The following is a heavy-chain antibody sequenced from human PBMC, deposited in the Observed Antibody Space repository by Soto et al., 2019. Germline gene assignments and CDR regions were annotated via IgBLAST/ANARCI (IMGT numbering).Heavy chain of an antibody. CDR2: INPNTGGT. Sequence: QVQLVQSGAEVKKPGASVKVSCKASGYTFTGHHIHWVRQAPGQGLEWVGLINPNTGGTNYAQKFQGRVTMTRGPSISTAYMELSRLRSDDTAVYYCAVSHYCSGGDCTTQSLYYFDYWGQGTVVTVSS. CDR3: AVSHYCSGGDCTTQSLYYFDY. J-gene: IGHJ4*02. D-gene: IGHD2-15*01. CDR1: GYTFTGHH. V-gene: IGHV1-2*02.